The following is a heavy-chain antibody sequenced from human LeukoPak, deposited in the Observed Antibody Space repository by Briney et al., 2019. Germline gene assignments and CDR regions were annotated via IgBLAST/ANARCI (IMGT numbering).Heavy chain of an antibody. CDR2: IRQDGSAK. Sequence: GGSLRLSCAASGFTFTSYWMTWARQAPGKGLEWVANIRQDGSAKSYVDSVKGRFTVSRDNAQNSLYLQMNSLRAEDTAVYYCARDGYATGSHDYWGQGTLVTVSS. D-gene: IGHD3-10*01. CDR1: GFTFTSYW. J-gene: IGHJ4*02. V-gene: IGHV3-7*04. CDR3: ARDGYATGSHDY.